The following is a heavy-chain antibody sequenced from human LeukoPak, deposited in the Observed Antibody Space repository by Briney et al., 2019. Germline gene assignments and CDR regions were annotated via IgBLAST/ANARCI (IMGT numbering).Heavy chain of an antibody. D-gene: IGHD3-22*01. J-gene: IGHJ4*02. CDR3: ARCFGDTWIVVGG. Sequence: GGSLRLSCAATRFTFSTSSMNWVRQAPGKGLEWLSYISRSSGTRYYADSVKGRFTISRDYAENSLYLQMNSLRDEDTAVYYGARCFGDTWIVVGGWGQGTLVTVSS. V-gene: IGHV3-48*02. CDR1: RFTFSTSS. CDR2: ISRSSGTR.